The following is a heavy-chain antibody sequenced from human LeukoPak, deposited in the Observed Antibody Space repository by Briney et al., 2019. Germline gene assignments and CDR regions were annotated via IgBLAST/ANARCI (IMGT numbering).Heavy chain of an antibody. CDR3: ARVGSPYYYYGMDV. Sequence: GASVKVSCKASGYTFTSYGISWVRQAPGQGLEWMGWISAYNGNTNYAQKLQGRVTMTTDTSTSAAYMELRSLRSDDTAVYYCARVGSPYYYYGMDVWGQGTTVTVSS. CDR2: ISAYNGNT. V-gene: IGHV1-18*01. CDR1: GYTFTSYG. J-gene: IGHJ6*02.